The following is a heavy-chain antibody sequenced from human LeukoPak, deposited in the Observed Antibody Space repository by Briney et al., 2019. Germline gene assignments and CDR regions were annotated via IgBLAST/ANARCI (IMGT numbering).Heavy chain of an antibody. D-gene: IGHD4-17*01. CDR1: GYTFTGYY. CDR2: INPNSGGT. V-gene: IGHV1-2*02. J-gene: IGHJ4*02. Sequence: ASVKVSCKASGYTFTGYYMHWVRQAPGQGLEWMGWINPNSGGTNYAQKFLGRVTMTRDTSISTAYMELSRLRSDDTAVYYCARDDYGDYVLNEGYYFDYWGQGTLVTVSS. CDR3: ARDDYGDYVLNEGYYFDY.